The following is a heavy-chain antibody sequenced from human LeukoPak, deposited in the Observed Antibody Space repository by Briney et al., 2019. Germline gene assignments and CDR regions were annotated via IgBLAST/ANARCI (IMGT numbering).Heavy chain of an antibody. CDR1: GYTFTGYY. Sequence: GASVKVSCKASGYTFTGYYMHWVRQAPGQGLEWMGWINPNSGGTNYAQKFQGRVTMTRDTSINTAYMDLSRLRSDDTAVYYCASQWLVRGDAFDIWGQGTMVTVSS. V-gene: IGHV1-2*02. CDR2: INPNSGGT. D-gene: IGHD6-19*01. CDR3: ASQWLVRGDAFDI. J-gene: IGHJ3*02.